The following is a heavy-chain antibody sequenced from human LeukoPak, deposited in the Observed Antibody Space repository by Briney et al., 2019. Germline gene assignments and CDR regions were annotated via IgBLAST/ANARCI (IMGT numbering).Heavy chain of an antibody. J-gene: IGHJ4*02. CDR1: GYTFTGYY. V-gene: IGHV1-2*02. Sequence: GASVKDSCKASGYTFTGYYMHWVRQAPGQGLEWMGWINPNSGGTNHAQKFQGRVTMTRDTSISTAYMELSRLRSDDTAVYYCARDRGEIGDYFDYWGQGTLVTVSS. D-gene: IGHD2-21*01. CDR2: INPNSGGT. CDR3: ARDRGEIGDYFDY.